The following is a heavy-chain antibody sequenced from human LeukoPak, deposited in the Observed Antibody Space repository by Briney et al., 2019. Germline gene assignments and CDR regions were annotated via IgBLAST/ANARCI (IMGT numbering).Heavy chain of an antibody. CDR2: VYHTGST. CDR3: ARAGWIITSGIDY. D-gene: IGHD3-10*01. J-gene: IGHJ4*02. CDR1: DYSISRGYY. Sequence: SETLSLTCAVSDYSISRGYYWAVIRQPPGKGLEWIGTVYHTGSTYYNPSLDSRVTISVDTSKNEFSLNLKSVTAADTAVYYCARAGWIITSGIDYWGQGALVTVSS. V-gene: IGHV4-38-2*01.